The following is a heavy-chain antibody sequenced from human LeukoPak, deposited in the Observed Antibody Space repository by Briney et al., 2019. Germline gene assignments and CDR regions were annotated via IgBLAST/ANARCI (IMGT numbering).Heavy chain of an antibody. Sequence: GRSLRLSCAASGFTFSSYGRHWVRQAPGKGLEWVAVISYDGSNKYYTDSVKGRFTISRDNSKNTLYLQMNSLRAEDTAVYYCAKDIGLTSCYDYWGQGTLVTVSS. J-gene: IGHJ4*02. D-gene: IGHD2-2*01. CDR3: AKDIGLTSCYDY. CDR1: GFTFSSYG. CDR2: ISYDGSNK. V-gene: IGHV3-30*18.